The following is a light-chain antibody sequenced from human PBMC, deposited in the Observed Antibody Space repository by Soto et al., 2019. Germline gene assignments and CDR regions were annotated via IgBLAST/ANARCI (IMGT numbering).Light chain of an antibody. CDR3: LQDQSYWT. J-gene: IGKJ1*01. CDR2: QAS. V-gene: IGKV1-5*03. Sequence: DIQMTQSPSTLSASVGDRVSITCRASQSISRQLAWYQQKPGKAPNLLIYQASNLETGVPSRFTGSGSGTEFTLTSSSRQPDDLATYYCLQDQSYWTFGQGTKVEVK. CDR1: QSISRQ.